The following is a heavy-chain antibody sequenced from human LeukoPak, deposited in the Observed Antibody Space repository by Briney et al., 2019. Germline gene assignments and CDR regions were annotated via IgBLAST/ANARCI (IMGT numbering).Heavy chain of an antibody. V-gene: IGHV4-34*01. Sequence: SETLSLTCAVYGGSFSGHYWSWIRQPPGKGLEWIGEINHSGTTNYKASLRSRVAMPVDTSKSQFSLRLTSVTAADTAVYYCARGRGGYYFYGMDVWGLGTPVTVSS. CDR1: GGSFSGHY. CDR2: INHSGTT. J-gene: IGHJ6*02. CDR3: ARGRGGYYFYGMDV. D-gene: IGHD3-3*01.